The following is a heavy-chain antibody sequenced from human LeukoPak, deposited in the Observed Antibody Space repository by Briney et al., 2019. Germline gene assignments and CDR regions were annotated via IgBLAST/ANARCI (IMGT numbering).Heavy chain of an antibody. D-gene: IGHD5-18*01. CDR2: IKQDGSEK. J-gene: IGHJ6*02. CDR3: ARDRGYSYGFSYYYGMDV. Sequence: GGSLRLSCAASGFTFSSYWMTWVRQAPGKGLEWVANIKQDGSEKYYVDSVKGRFTIYRDNAKNSLYLQMNSLSAEDTAVYYCARDRGYSYGFSYYYGMDVWGQGTTVTVSS. CDR1: GFTFSSYW. V-gene: IGHV3-7*01.